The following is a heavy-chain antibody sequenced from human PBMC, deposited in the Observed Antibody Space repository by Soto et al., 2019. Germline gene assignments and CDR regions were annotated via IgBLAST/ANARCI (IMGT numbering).Heavy chain of an antibody. V-gene: IGHV1-69*01. D-gene: IGHD3-3*01. CDR3: ASTTFPYDFLIHTTPDFDY. CDR2: IIPIFGTA. J-gene: IGHJ4*02. CDR1: GGTFSSYA. Sequence: QVQLVQSGAEVKKPGSSVKVSCKASGGTFSSYAISWVRQAPGQGLEWMGGIIPIFGTANYAQKFQGRVTITADESTSTAYMELSSLRSEDTAVYYCASTTFPYDFLIHTTPDFDYWGQGTLVTVSS.